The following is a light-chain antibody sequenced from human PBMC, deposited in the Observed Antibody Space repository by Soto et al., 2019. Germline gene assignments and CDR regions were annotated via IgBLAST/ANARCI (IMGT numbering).Light chain of an antibody. CDR1: SGHSSDA. CDR3: QTWVSGIEV. CDR2: LNSDGSH. V-gene: IGLV4-69*01. Sequence: QPVLTQSPSASASLGASVKLTCTLSSGHSSDAIAWHQQQPEKGPRYLMKLNSDGSHSKGDGIPDGFSGSSSGAERYLTIASLQSEDEADYYCQTWVSGIEVFGGGTKLPVL. J-gene: IGLJ2*01.